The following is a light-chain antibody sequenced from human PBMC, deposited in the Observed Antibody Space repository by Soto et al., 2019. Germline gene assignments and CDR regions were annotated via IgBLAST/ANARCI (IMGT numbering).Light chain of an antibody. CDR2: GAS. Sequence: IVMTQSPATLSVSPGDRVTLSCRASQSVSSDLAWYQQRPGQAPSLLIYGASTRATGIPARFSGTGSGTEFTLTISSLQSEDFAIYYCQQYNNWPPYTFGQGTKLEIK. J-gene: IGKJ2*01. CDR3: QQYNNWPPYT. V-gene: IGKV3-15*01. CDR1: QSVSSD.